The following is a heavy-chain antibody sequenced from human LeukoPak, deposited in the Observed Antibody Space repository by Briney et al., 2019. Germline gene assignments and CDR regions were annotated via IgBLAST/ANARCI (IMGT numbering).Heavy chain of an antibody. CDR1: GFTVSSNY. CDR3: ARHYYDSSGWAGYIDY. Sequence: GGSLRLSCAASGFTVSSNYMSWVPQAPGKGLEWGLVIYSGGSTYYADSVKGRFTISRDNSKNTLYLQMNSLRAEDTAVYYCARHYYDSSGWAGYIDYWGQGTLVTVSS. CDR2: IYSGGST. J-gene: IGHJ4*02. V-gene: IGHV3-53*01. D-gene: IGHD3-22*01.